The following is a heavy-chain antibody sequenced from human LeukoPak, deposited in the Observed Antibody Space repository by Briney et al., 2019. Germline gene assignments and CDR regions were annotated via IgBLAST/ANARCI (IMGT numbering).Heavy chain of an antibody. D-gene: IGHD3-3*01. CDR2: ISFVGSEK. Sequence: GGSLRLSCAASGFSFSSYGMHWVSQAPGKGLEWVAAISFVGSEKYYADSGKGRFTISRDNSKNTLYLQMNSLRAEDTAVYYCARGAAYYDFWSGPCAYWGQGTLVTVSS. CDR3: ARGAAYYDFWSGPCAY. V-gene: IGHV3-30*03. CDR1: GFSFSSYG. J-gene: IGHJ4*02.